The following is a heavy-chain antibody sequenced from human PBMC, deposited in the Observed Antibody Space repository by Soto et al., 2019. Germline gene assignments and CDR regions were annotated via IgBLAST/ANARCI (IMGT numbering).Heavy chain of an antibody. D-gene: IGHD1-7*01. J-gene: IGHJ3*02. CDR3: ARRGWNYYRGPENAFDI. Sequence: PGEPQRISCKGSGDNYISYCSGWVRQMPGPGLEWMGIIYPGDSVTSYIPSFQGQVTISADKSISTAYLQWSSLKASDTAMYYCARRGWNYYRGPENAFDIWGQGTMVTVSS. CDR1: GDNYISYC. CDR2: IYPGDSVT. V-gene: IGHV5-51*01.